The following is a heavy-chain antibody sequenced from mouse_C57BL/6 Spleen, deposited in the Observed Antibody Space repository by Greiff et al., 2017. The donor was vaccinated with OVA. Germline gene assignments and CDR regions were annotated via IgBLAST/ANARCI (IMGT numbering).Heavy chain of an antibody. V-gene: IGHV1-81*01. CDR1: GYTFTSYG. D-gene: IGHD1-1*02. Sequence: VQRVESGAELARPGASVKLSCKASGYTFTSYGISWVKQRTGQGLEWIGEIYPRSGNTYYNEKFKGKATLTADKSSSTAYMELRSLTSEDSAVDFCAREGGLGGAMDYWGQGTSVTVSS. CDR2: IYPRSGNT. J-gene: IGHJ4*01. CDR3: AREGGLGGAMDY.